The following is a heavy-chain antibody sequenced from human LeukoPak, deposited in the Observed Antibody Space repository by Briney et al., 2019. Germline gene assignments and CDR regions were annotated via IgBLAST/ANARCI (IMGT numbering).Heavy chain of an antibody. Sequence: GSLRLSCAASRFTLSNYWMSWVRQAPGKGLEWVANIKQDGSETYYVDSVKGRFTISRDNAKNSLSLQMNSLRAEDTAVYYCARQRGSGCLDYWGQGTLVTVPS. CDR2: IKQDGSET. J-gene: IGHJ4*02. D-gene: IGHD6-19*01. V-gene: IGHV3-7*01. CDR1: RFTLSNYW. CDR3: ARQRGSGCLDY.